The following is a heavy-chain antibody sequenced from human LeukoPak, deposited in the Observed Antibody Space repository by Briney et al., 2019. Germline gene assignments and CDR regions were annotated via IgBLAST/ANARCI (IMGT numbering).Heavy chain of an antibody. CDR3: AKKGGQTSPGNYFDY. J-gene: IGHJ4*02. Sequence: PGGSLRLSCAASGFTFSSYAMSWVRQAPGKGLEWVSAISGSGGSTYYADSVRGRFTVSRDNSRNTIFLQMNSLRDDDTALYYCAKKGGQTSPGNYFDYWGQGTQVTVSS. CDR2: ISGSGGST. D-gene: IGHD3-16*01. V-gene: IGHV3-23*01. CDR1: GFTFSSYA.